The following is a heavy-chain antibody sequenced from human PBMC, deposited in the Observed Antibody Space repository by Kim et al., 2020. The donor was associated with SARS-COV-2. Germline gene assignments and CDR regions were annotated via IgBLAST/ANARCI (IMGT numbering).Heavy chain of an antibody. J-gene: IGHJ3*02. CDR2: IYPGDSDT. Sequence: GESLKISCKGSGYSFTSYWIGWVRQMPGKGLEWMGIIYPGDSDTRYSPSFQGQVTISADKSISTAYLQWSSLKASDTAMYYCARHGTAIYAFWGYDSSGYYRDDAFDIWGQGTMVTVSS. CDR1: GYSFTSYW. V-gene: IGHV5-51*01. CDR3: ARHGTAIYAFWGYDSSGYYRDDAFDI. D-gene: IGHD3-22*01.